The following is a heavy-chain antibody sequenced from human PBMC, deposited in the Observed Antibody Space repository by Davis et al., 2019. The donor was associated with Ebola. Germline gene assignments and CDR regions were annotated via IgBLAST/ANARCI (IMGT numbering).Heavy chain of an antibody. CDR1: GHTFTTYG. D-gene: IGHD6-19*01. CDR3: AREVRYSSGWLYYFDL. J-gene: IGHJ4*02. Sequence: ASVKVSCKASGHTFTTYGISWVRQAPGQGLEWKGWISTYSDNANYSQKLQGRVTMTIDSSTSTAYMDLRSLRSDDTAVYFCAREVRYSSGWLYYFDLWGQGTLVTVSS. V-gene: IGHV1-18*01. CDR2: ISTYSDNA.